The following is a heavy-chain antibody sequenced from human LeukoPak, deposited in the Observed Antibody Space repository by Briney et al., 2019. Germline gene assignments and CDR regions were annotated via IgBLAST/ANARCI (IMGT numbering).Heavy chain of an antibody. V-gene: IGHV4-59*08. CDR2: ISYSGST. Sequence: PSETQSLPCTPSGASISRDYWSWIRQPPGKGLELIGYISYSGSTTYNPSLKSRVTRSVGESRSQFSLKLTSVTAADTAVYYCARLGSNNGWYWHFDVWGRGSLVTVSS. CDR3: ARLGSNNGWYWHFDV. J-gene: IGHJ2*01. D-gene: IGHD2-8*01. CDR1: GASISRDY.